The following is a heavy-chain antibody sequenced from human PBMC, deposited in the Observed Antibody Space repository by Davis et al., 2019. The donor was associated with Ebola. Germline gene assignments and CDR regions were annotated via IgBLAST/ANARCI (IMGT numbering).Heavy chain of an antibody. Sequence: GESLKISCAASGFTFRNYAMHWVRQAPGEGLEWVAAVSGSGGSTHYPDSVKGRFTISRDNSKNTVYLQVDSLRAEDTAVYYCAKDLEVGTIDYWGQGALVTVSP. J-gene: IGHJ4*02. D-gene: IGHD1-1*01. CDR1: GFTFRNYA. V-gene: IGHV3-23*01. CDR3: AKDLEVGTIDY. CDR2: VSGSGGST.